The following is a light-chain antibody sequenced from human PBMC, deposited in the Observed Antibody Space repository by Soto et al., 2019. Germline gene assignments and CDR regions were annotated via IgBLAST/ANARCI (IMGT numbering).Light chain of an antibody. CDR3: QQYDNWPRT. CDR1: QAVSSN. CDR2: GAS. J-gene: IGKJ1*01. Sequence: EIVLTQSPGTLSLSPGERATLSCRASQAVSSNYLAWYQQKPGQAPRLLIYGASTRATDIPARFSGSGSGTEFTLTISSLQSEDFAVYYCQQYDNWPRTFGQGTKVDIK. V-gene: IGKV3-15*01.